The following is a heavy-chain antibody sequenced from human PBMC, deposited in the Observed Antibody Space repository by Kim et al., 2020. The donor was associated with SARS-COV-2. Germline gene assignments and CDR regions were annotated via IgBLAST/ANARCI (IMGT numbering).Heavy chain of an antibody. CDR3: ARGQGEYGYCSGGSCYAPPTS. CDR2: INHSGST. Sequence: SETLSLTCTVYGGSFSGYYWSWIRQPPGKGLEWIGEINHSGSTNYNPSLKSRVTISVDTSKNQFSLKLSSVTAADTAVYYCARGQGEYGYCSGGSCYAPPTSWGPGTLVTVSS. V-gene: IGHV4-34*01. J-gene: IGHJ5*02. D-gene: IGHD2-15*01. CDR1: GGSFSGYY.